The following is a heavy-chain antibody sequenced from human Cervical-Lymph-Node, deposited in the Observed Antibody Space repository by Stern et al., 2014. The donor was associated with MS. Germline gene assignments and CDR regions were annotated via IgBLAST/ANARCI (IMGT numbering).Heavy chain of an antibody. CDR3: ARDKGMFFL. D-gene: IGHD2/OR15-2a*01. CDR2: IYYSGST. Sequence: EQLVESGPGLVKPSETLSLTCTASGCAFTTYYWSWIRQPPGKGLEWMGYIYYSGSTNKHHPPSRGVTISVDTSKNRFSLKLSSVTAADTAVYYCARDKGMFFLWGQGTLVTVSS. CDR1: GCAFTTYY. V-gene: IGHV4-59*01. J-gene: IGHJ4*01.